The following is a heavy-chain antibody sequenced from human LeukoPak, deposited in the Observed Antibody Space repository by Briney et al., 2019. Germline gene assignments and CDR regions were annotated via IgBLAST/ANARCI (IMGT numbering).Heavy chain of an antibody. D-gene: IGHD3-3*01. CDR2: ISGSGGST. V-gene: IGHV3-23*01. CDR1: GFTFSSYG. CDR3: AKISYYDFWSGYLHD. Sequence: PGGSLRLSCAASGFTFSSYGMHWVRQAPGKGLEWVSAISGSGGSTYYADSVKGRFTISRDNSKNTLYLQMNSLRTEDTAVYYCAKISYYDFWSGYLHDWGQGTLVTVSS. J-gene: IGHJ4*02.